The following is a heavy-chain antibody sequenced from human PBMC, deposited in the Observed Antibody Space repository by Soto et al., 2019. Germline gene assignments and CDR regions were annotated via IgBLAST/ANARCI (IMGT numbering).Heavy chain of an antibody. CDR3: ARHVGGFRGINYYGMDV. Sequence: PSETLSLTCTVSGGSISSSNYYWGWIRQPPGKGLEWIGSIYYSGSTYYNPSLKSRVTISVDTSNNQFSLKLISVTAADTAVYYCARHVGGFRGINYYGMDVWGQGTTVTVSS. J-gene: IGHJ6*02. D-gene: IGHD3-10*01. CDR2: IYYSGST. V-gene: IGHV4-39*01. CDR1: GGSISSSNYY.